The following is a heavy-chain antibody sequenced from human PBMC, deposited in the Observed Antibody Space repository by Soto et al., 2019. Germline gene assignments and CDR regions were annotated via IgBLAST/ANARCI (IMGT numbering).Heavy chain of an antibody. J-gene: IGHJ6*02. Sequence: QVQLQQSGPGLVKPSQTLSLTCTVSGGSISYEYYHWTWIRQSPGKGLEWIGYVHYTGSIMYTPSIKSRVTISVDTSKTQFSLHLSPVTGADTAVYCCVREDDGSDREYYSLDVWGQGTTVTVSS. CDR3: VREDDGSDREYYSLDV. V-gene: IGHV4-30-4*08. CDR2: VHYTGSI. CDR1: GGSISYEYYH. D-gene: IGHD3-10*01.